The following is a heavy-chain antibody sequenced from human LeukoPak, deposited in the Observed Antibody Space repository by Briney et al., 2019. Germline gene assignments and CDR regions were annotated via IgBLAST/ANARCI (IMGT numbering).Heavy chain of an antibody. D-gene: IGHD2-15*01. V-gene: IGHV3-23*01. J-gene: IGHJ4*02. CDR2: ISGSGGST. CDR3: AKFALRYCSGGSCHPFDY. Sequence: GGTLRLSCAASGFTFSSYGMSWVRQAPGKGLEWVSAISGSGGSTYYADSVKGRSIISRDNSKNTLYLQMNSLRAEDTAVYYCAKFALRYCSGGSCHPFDYWGQGTLVTVSS. CDR1: GFTFSSYG.